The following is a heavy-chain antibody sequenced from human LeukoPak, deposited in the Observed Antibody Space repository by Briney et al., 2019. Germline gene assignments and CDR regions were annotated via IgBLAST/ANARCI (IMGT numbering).Heavy chain of an antibody. CDR2: ISDTGRDI. V-gene: IGHV3-21*04. CDR1: GFAFESFT. CDR3: AKGLFSAYDKYLDS. D-gene: IGHD5-12*01. Sequence: GGSLRLSCAGSGFAFESFTMSWVRQAPGKGLEWVSLISDTGRDINYADSVRGRFTISRDNTKNSLFLQMDSLRVEDTAIYYCAKGLFSAYDKYLDSWGQGTLVTVSS. J-gene: IGHJ4*02.